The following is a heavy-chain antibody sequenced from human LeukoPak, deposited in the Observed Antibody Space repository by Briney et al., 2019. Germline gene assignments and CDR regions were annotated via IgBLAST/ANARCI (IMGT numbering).Heavy chain of an antibody. CDR3: ARARREWKIDTFDM. J-gene: IGHJ3*02. Sequence: SETLSLTCTVSGGSISSSSYYWGWIRQPPGKGLEWIGYIYYSGTTNYNPSLKSRVTISVDTSKNQFSLKLSSVTAADTAVYYCARARREWKIDTFDMWGQGTMVTVSS. D-gene: IGHD3-3*01. CDR2: IYYSGTT. V-gene: IGHV4-61*05. CDR1: GGSISSSSYY.